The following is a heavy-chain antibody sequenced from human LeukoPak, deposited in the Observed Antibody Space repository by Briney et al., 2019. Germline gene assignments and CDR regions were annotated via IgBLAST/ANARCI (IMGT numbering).Heavy chain of an antibody. D-gene: IGHD5-18*01. J-gene: IGHJ4*02. Sequence: GGFLRLSCAASGFTFSGSGMHWVRQAPGKGLEWVAVISHGGTEKYYADSVKGRFTISRDNSKNTLYLQMNSLKPEDTAVYYCAKGGYNYGYETYFDCWGQGTLVTVSS. V-gene: IGHV3-30*18. CDR1: GFTFSGSG. CDR2: ISHGGTEK. CDR3: AKGGYNYGYETYFDC.